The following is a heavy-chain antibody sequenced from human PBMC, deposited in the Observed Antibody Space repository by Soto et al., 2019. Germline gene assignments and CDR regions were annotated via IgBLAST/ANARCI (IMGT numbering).Heavy chain of an antibody. CDR1: GFTFSSYS. J-gene: IGHJ3*02. CDR3: ARARWDYYDSSGYYPNDAFDI. Sequence: GGSLRLSCAASGFTFSSYSMNWVRQAPGKGLEWVSYISSSSTIYYADSVKGRFTISRDNAKNSLYLQMNSLRAEDTAVYYCARARWDYYDSSGYYPNDAFDIWGQGTMVTLSS. CDR2: ISSSSTI. V-gene: IGHV3-48*01. D-gene: IGHD3-22*01.